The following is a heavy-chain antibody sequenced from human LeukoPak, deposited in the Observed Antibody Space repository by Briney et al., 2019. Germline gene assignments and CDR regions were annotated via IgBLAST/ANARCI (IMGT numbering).Heavy chain of an antibody. CDR1: GGSISSGDYY. CDR2: IYYSGST. Sequence: SETLSLTCTVSGGSISSGDYYWSWIPQPPGKGLEWIGYIYYSGSTYYNPSLKSRVTISVDTSKNQFSLKLSSVTAADTAVYYCARGIIVATTKDAFDIWGQGTMVTVSS. CDR3: ARGIIVATTKDAFDI. J-gene: IGHJ3*02. D-gene: IGHD5-12*01. V-gene: IGHV4-30-4*01.